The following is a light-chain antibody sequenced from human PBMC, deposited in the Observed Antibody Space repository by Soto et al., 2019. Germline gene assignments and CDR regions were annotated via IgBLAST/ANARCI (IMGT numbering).Light chain of an antibody. CDR3: QQSGSSPYT. Sequence: EIVLTQSPGTLSLSPGERATLSCRASQSINNNHLAWCQQKPGQAPRLLIYGASSRATGVPDRFSGSASGTDFSLTISRLEPEDFAVYYCQQSGSSPYTFGQGTNLEIK. CDR2: GAS. J-gene: IGKJ2*01. V-gene: IGKV3-20*01. CDR1: QSINNNH.